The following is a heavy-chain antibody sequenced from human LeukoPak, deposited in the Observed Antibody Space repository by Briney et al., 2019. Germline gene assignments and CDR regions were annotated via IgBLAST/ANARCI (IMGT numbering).Heavy chain of an antibody. CDR3: ARGAFD. Sequence: GGSLRLSCAASGFTFSNYAMHWVRQAPGKGLEWVAVISYDGSNKYYADSMKGRLTISRDNSKNTLYLQMNTLRADDTAVYYCARGAFDWGQGTLVTVSS. CDR2: ISYDGSNK. V-gene: IGHV3-30*14. J-gene: IGHJ4*02. CDR1: GFTFSNYA.